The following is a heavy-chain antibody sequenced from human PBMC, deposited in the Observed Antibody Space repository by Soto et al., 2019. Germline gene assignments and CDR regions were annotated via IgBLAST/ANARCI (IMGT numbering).Heavy chain of an antibody. CDR2: IYYSGST. D-gene: IGHD3-10*01. J-gene: IGHJ3*02. Sequence: QVQLQESGPGLVKPSETLSLTCTVSGGSISSYYWSWVRQPPGKGLEWIGYIYYSGSTNYNTSLKGRGTISVATSKNQFSLKLSSVTAADTAVYYCARDSGARAIWFGDRDAFDIWGQGTMVTVSS. CDR1: GGSISSYY. CDR3: ARDSGARAIWFGDRDAFDI. V-gene: IGHV4-59*01.